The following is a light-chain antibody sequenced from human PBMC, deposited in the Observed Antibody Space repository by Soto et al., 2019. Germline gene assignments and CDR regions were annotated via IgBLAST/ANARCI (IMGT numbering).Light chain of an antibody. Sequence: EIVMTQSPGTLSVSPGERATLSCRASQSITRDLAWYQHKRGQAPRLLIHGASNRAAGIPARFSGSGSGAEFTLTISSLQSEDFAVYYCQQYNYWPQTFGQGTRLENK. V-gene: IGKV3-15*01. CDR3: QQYNYWPQT. CDR2: GAS. J-gene: IGKJ5*01. CDR1: QSITRD.